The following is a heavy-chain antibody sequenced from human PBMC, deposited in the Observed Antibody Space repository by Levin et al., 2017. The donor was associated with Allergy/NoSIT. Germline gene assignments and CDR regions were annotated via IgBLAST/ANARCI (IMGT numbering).Heavy chain of an antibody. CDR3: ARLKGFYGMDV. CDR1: GGSINSSSYY. Sequence: RSSETLSLTCTVSGGSINSSSYYWGWIRQPPGKGLEWIGSIHYSGNSFYNPSLNNRGAISVDTPKNQFSLKLRSVTAEDTAVYYCARLKGFYGMDVWGLGATVTVSS. V-gene: IGHV4-39*01. J-gene: IGHJ6*02. CDR2: IHYSGNS.